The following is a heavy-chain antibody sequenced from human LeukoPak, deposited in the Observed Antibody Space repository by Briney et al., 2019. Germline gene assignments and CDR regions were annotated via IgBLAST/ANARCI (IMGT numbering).Heavy chain of an antibody. Sequence: PSETLSLTCTVSGGSISSGSYYWSWIRQPAGKGLEWIGRIYTSGSTNYNPSLKSRVTISVDTSKNQFSLKLSSVTAADTAVYYCASERLYAFDIWGQGTMVTVSS. CDR1: GGSISSGSYY. CDR3: ASERLYAFDI. CDR2: IYTSGST. V-gene: IGHV4-61*02. J-gene: IGHJ3*02.